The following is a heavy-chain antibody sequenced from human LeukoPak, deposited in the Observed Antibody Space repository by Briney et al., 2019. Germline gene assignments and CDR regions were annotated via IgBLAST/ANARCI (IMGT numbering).Heavy chain of an antibody. D-gene: IGHD7-27*01. CDR2: MNPNSGNT. CDR1: GYTFTSYD. CDR3: ARGWGRGRYYYYGMDV. Sequence: APVTVSCKASGYTFTSYDINWVRQATGQGLEWMGWMNPNSGNTGYAQKFQGRVTMTRNTSISTAYMELSSLRSEDTAVYYCARGWGRGRYYYYGMDVWGQGTTVTVSS. V-gene: IGHV1-8*01. J-gene: IGHJ6*02.